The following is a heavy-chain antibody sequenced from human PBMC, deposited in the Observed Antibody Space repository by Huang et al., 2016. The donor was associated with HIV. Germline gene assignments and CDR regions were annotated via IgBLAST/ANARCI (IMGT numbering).Heavy chain of an antibody. J-gene: IGHJ6*03. CDR2: ISVYNGNT. D-gene: IGHD5-18*01. CDR1: GYTFSSFG. V-gene: IGHV1-18*01. CDR3: ARGGGIQLWLLGYYYMDV. Sequence: QVQLVQSGAEVKKPGASVKVSCKASGYTFSSFGISWVRQAPGQGLEWVGWISVYNGNTKFAQKFQGKLTMTTATSTSTAYMELRSLRSDDTAVYYCARGGGIQLWLLGYYYMDVWGNGTTVTVSS.